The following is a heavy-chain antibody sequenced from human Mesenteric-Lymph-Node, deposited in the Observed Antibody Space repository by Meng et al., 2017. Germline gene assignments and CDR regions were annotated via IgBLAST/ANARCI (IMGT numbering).Heavy chain of an antibody. CDR3: ARHDTAMVTYYYYGMDV. CDR2: ISWNSGSI. CDR1: GFTFDDYA. J-gene: IGHJ6*02. Sequence: LTGAASGFTFDDYAMHWVRQAPGKGLEWVSGISWNSGSIGYADSVKGRFTISRDNAKNSLYLQMNSLRAEDTAVYYCARHDTAMVTYYYYGMDVWGQGTTVTVSS. V-gene: IGHV3-9*01. D-gene: IGHD5-18*01.